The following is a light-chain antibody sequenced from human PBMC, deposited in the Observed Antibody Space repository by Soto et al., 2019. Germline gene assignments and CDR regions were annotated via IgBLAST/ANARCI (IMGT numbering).Light chain of an antibody. J-gene: IGLJ2*01. CDR3: AAWDDSLNGLV. CDR1: SSNIGRNS. CDR2: SDN. V-gene: IGLV1-44*01. Sequence: QAVVTQTLSASGTPGQRVTISCSGSSSNIGRNSLNWYQHLPGTAPKLLIYSDNQRPSGVPDRFSGSKSGTSASLAISGLPSDDEADYYCAAWDDSLNGLVFGGGTKLTVL.